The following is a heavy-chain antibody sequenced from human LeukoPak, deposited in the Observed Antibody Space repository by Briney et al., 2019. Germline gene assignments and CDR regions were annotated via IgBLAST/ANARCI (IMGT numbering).Heavy chain of an antibody. CDR1: GGTFSRYA. CDR3: ARGWLAETTVVTPYNY. Sequence: SVRVSCKASGGTFSRYAINWVRQAPGQGLEWMGGIIPLFGTANYAQKFQGRVTITAVESMSAAYMELSSLRSEDTAVYYCARGWLAETTVVTPYNYWGQGTLVTVSS. CDR2: IIPLFGTA. J-gene: IGHJ4*02. V-gene: IGHV1-69*13. D-gene: IGHD4-23*01.